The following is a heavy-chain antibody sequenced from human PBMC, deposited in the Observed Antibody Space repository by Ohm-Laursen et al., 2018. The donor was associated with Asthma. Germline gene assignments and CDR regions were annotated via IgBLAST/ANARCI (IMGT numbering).Heavy chain of an antibody. CDR1: GGSISSGGYY. D-gene: IGHD3-10*01. CDR2: IYYSGST. CDR3: ARGGSRYYGSGSYYDY. Sequence: TLSLTCTVSGGSISSGGYYWSWIRQHPGKGLEWIGYIYYSGSTYYNPSLKSRVTISVDTSKNQFSLKLSSVTAADTAVYYCARGGSRYYGSGSYYDYWGQGTLDTDSS. V-gene: IGHV4-31*03. J-gene: IGHJ4*02.